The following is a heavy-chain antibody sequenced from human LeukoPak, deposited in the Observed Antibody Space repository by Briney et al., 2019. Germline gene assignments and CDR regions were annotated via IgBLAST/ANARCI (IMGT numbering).Heavy chain of an antibody. Sequence: GGSLRLSCAASGFTFNTYAMSWVRQAPGKGLEWVSAISGSSGNTYYADSVKGRFTFSRDNSKNTLYLQMNSLKAEDTAVYYCVPRKEWSCYMDVWGKGTTVTVSS. J-gene: IGHJ6*03. V-gene: IGHV3-23*01. CDR2: ISGSSGNT. CDR3: VPRKEWSCYMDV. CDR1: GFTFNTYA. D-gene: IGHD3-3*01.